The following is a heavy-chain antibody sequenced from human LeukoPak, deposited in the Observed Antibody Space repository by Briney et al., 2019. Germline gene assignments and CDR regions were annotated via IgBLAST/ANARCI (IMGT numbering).Heavy chain of an antibody. CDR1: GYTFTDYY. CDR2: INPNSGGT. J-gene: IGHJ4*02. Sequence: ASVKVSCKASGYTFTDYYMHWVRQAPGQGLEWMGWINPNSGGTNYAQKLQGRVTMTTDTSTSTAYMELRSLRSDDTAVYYCARVGGSGWYKEISEDYWGQGTLVTVSS. D-gene: IGHD6-19*01. V-gene: IGHV1-2*02. CDR3: ARVGGSGWYKEISEDY.